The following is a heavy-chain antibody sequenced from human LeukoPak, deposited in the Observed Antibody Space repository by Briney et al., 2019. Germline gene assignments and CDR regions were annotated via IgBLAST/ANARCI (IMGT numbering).Heavy chain of an antibody. CDR2: IKEDGTER. Sequence: GGSLRLSCVASGFSFGFHWMSWVRQAPGKGLEWVATIKEDGTERYYVDSVEGRFTISRDNAKKSLSLQLTGLRGDDTALYYCVRGSGKVGITFWGQGTMVTVSS. V-gene: IGHV3-7*01. CDR3: VRGSGKVGITF. D-gene: IGHD1-26*01. J-gene: IGHJ4*02. CDR1: GFSFGFHW.